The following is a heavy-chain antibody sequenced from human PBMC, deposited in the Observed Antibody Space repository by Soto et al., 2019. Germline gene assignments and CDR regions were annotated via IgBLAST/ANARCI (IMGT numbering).Heavy chain of an antibody. J-gene: IGHJ4*02. D-gene: IGHD5-12*01. CDR2: IWYDGSNK. Sequence: QVQLVESGGGVVQPGRSLRLSCAASGFTFSSYGMHWVRQAPGKGLEWVAVIWYDGSNKYYADSVKGRFTISRDNSKNPMYLQMNSLRAEDTAVYYCARDLGGYDANDYWGQGTLVTVSS. CDR3: ARDLGGYDANDY. V-gene: IGHV3-33*01. CDR1: GFTFSSYG.